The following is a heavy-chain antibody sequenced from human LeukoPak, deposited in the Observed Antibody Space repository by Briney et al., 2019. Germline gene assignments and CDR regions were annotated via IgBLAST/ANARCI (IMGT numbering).Heavy chain of an antibody. Sequence: SETLSLTCTVSGGSISSSGYNWGWIRQPPGKGLEWIGTLYYSGSANYNPSLKSRVTISVDTSKNQFSLKLSSVTAADTAVYYCARRLGGSYSDYWGQGTLVTVSS. CDR2: LYYSGSA. D-gene: IGHD1-26*01. CDR3: ARRLGGSYSDY. CDR1: GGSISSSGYN. V-gene: IGHV4-39*01. J-gene: IGHJ4*02.